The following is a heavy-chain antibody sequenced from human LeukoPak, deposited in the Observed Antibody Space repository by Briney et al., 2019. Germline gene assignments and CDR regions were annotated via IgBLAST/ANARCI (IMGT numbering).Heavy chain of an antibody. CDR1: GGSFSTYY. Sequence: PSETLSLTCAVYGGSFSTYYWSWIRQPPGKGLEWIGEINHSGNTNYNPSLKSRVTISVDTSKNQFSLKLSSVTAADTAVYYCARARGNSVHQHWGQGTLVTVSS. V-gene: IGHV4-34*01. CDR3: ARARGNSVHQH. J-gene: IGHJ1*01. CDR2: INHSGNT. D-gene: IGHD4-23*01.